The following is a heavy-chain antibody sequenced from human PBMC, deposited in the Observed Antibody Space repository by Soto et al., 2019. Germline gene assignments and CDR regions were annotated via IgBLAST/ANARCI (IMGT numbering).Heavy chain of an antibody. D-gene: IGHD4-4*01. J-gene: IGHJ6*02. Sequence: QVQLQESGPGLVKPSQTLSLTCTVSGGSISSGGYYWSWIRQHPGKGLEWIGYIYYSGSTYYNPSLQSRVTISVDTSKYQFSLKLSSVTAADTAVYYCARDYSNYYYGMDVWGQGTTVTVSS. CDR1: GGSISSGGYY. CDR2: IYYSGST. V-gene: IGHV4-31*03. CDR3: ARDYSNYYYGMDV.